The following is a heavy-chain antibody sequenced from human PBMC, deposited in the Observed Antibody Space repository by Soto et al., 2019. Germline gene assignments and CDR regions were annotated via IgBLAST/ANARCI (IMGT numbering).Heavy chain of an antibody. Sequence: PSQTLSLTCGLSGDSVSSNSAACTWLRQSPSRGLEWLGRTYYRSKWYNDYAVSVESRITINPDTSKNHFSLQLNFVTPEDTAVYFCARGEQYSGRIFDYWGQGTLVTSPQ. CDR3: ARGEQYSGRIFDY. V-gene: IGHV6-1*01. D-gene: IGHD1-26*01. CDR1: GDSVSSNSAA. J-gene: IGHJ4*02. CDR2: TYYRSKWYN.